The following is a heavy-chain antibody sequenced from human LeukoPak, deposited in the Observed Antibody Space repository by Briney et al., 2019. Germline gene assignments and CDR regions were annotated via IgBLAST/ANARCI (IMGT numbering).Heavy chain of an antibody. CDR1: GFTFSSYS. CDR3: AKDRGIISDY. Sequence: GGSLRLSCVVSGFTFSSYSMSWVRQAPGKGLEWVSAISGSGDSTYYADSVKSRFTISRDNSKNTLYLQMNSLRVEDTAVYYCAKDRGIISDYWGQGTLVTVSS. D-gene: IGHD3-10*01. CDR2: ISGSGDST. V-gene: IGHV3-23*01. J-gene: IGHJ4*02.